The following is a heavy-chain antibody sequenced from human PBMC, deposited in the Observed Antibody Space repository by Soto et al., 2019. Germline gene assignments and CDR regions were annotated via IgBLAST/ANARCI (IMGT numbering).Heavy chain of an antibody. CDR3: ARRLMIAVAGTGPYFDL. J-gene: IGHJ2*01. V-gene: IGHV4-59*01. D-gene: IGHD6-19*01. CDR2: IYYSGST. CDR1: GGSISSYY. Sequence: QVQLQESGPGLVKPSETLSLTCTVSGGSISSYYWSWIRQPPGKGLEWIGYIYYSGSTNYNPSLKRRVPISVDTSKNQFSLKLSSVTAADTAVYYCARRLMIAVAGTGPYFDLWGRGTLVTVSS.